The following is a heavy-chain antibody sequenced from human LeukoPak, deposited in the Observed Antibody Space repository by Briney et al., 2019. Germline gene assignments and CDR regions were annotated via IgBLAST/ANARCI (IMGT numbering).Heavy chain of an antibody. CDR3: TTVRVKYFDY. CDR1: GFTFSTYA. V-gene: IGHV3-23*01. D-gene: IGHD4-23*01. J-gene: IGHJ4*02. Sequence: GGSLRLSCAASGFTFSTYAMSWVRQAPGKGLEWVSVISGSGSSTYYADSVKGRFTISRDNSKNTLYLQMNSLKTEDTAVYYCTTVRVKYFDYWGQGTLVTVSS. CDR2: ISGSGSST.